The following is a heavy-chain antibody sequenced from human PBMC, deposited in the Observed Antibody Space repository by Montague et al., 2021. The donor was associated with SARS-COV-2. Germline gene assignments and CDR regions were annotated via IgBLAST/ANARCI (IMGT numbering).Heavy chain of an antibody. CDR1: GGSISSINW. Sequence: SETLSLTCVVSGGSISSINWWSWVRQPPGKGLEWIGEIYHSGSTNYNPSLKSRVIISVDKSKNQFSLKLSSVTAADTAVYYCARTGYSSGWYSFDYWGQGTLVTVSS. J-gene: IGHJ4*02. CDR2: IYHSGST. V-gene: IGHV4-4*02. D-gene: IGHD6-19*01. CDR3: ARTGYSSGWYSFDY.